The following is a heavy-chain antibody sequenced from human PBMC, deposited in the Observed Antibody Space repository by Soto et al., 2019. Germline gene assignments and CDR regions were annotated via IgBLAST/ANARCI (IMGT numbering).Heavy chain of an antibody. CDR3: ARLSSGSYFYYYYGMDV. J-gene: IGHJ6*02. Sequence: GESLKISCKGSGYSFTSYWISWVRQMPGKGLEWMGRIDPSDSYTNYSPSFQGHVTISADKPISTAYLQWSSLKASDTAMYYCARLSSGSYFYYYYGMDVWGQGTTVTVSS. D-gene: IGHD3-10*01. CDR1: GYSFTSYW. V-gene: IGHV5-10-1*01. CDR2: IDPSDSYT.